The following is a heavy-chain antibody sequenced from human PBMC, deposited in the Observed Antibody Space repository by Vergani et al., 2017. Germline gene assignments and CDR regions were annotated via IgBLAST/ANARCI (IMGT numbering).Heavy chain of an antibody. CDR3: ARHKEQLVPGNYYYYYYMDV. J-gene: IGHJ6*03. V-gene: IGHV4-39*01. Sequence: QLQLQEPDPGLVNPSETLSLTCTVSVGPNRSTLYYWGWIRQPPGKGLEWIGTIYYSGRTYYNPSLKSRVTISVDTSKNQFSLKLNSVTAADTAVYYCARHKEQLVPGNYYYYYYMDVWGKGATVTVSS. D-gene: IGHD6-13*01. CDR2: IYYSGRT. CDR1: VGPNRSTLYY.